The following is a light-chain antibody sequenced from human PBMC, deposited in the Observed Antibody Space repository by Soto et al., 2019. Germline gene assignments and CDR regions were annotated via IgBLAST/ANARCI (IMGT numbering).Light chain of an antibody. CDR1: QSIDTW. CDR3: QQYNTYSYT. V-gene: IGKV1-5*03. CDR2: QAS. Sequence: DIQMTQSPSTLSASVGDRVTITCRASQSIDTWLAWYQQKPGKAPKLLIYQASLLESGVTSRFSGSGSRTEFTLTISSLQPDDFATYYCQQYNTYSYTFGRGTKLEIK. J-gene: IGKJ2*01.